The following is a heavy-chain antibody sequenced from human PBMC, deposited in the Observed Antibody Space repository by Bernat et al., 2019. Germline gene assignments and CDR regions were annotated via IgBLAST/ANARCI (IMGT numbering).Heavy chain of an antibody. CDR3: VRDKGGDYVNPYYYYGMDV. CDR2: IYSGGST. V-gene: IGHV3-66*01. J-gene: IGHJ6*02. CDR1: GFTVSSNY. D-gene: IGHD4-17*01. Sequence: EVQLVESGGGLVQPGGSLRLSCAASGFTVSSNYMSWVRQAPGKGLEWVSVIYSGGSTYYADSVKGRFTISRDNSKNTLYLQMNSLRAEDTAVYYCVRDKGGDYVNPYYYYGMDVWGQGTTVTVSS.